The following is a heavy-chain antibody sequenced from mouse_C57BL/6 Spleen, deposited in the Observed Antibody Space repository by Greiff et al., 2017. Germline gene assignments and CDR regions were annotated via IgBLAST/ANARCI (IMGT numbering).Heavy chain of an antibody. D-gene: IGHD2-12*01. CDR2: IDPSDSYT. CDR3: ARLRRDYFDY. J-gene: IGHJ2*01. V-gene: IGHV1-69*01. CDR1: GYTFTSYW. Sequence: QVQLQQPGAELVMPGASVKLSCKASGYTFTSYWMHWVKQRPGQGLEWIGEIDPSDSYTNYNQKFKGKSTLTVDKSSSTAYMQLSSLTSEDSAVYYGARLRRDYFDYWGQGTTLTVSS.